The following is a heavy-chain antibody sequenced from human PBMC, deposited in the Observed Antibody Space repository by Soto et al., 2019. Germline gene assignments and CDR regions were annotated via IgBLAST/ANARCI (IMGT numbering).Heavy chain of an antibody. CDR3: ARGTRTGWFDP. CDR1: GGSISSYY. D-gene: IGHD3-10*01. CDR2: IYYSGST. Sequence: SETLSLTCTVSGGSISSYYWSWIRQPPGEGLEWIGYIYYSGSTNYNPSLKSRVTISVDTSKNQFSLKLSSVTAADTAVYYCARGTRTGWFDPWGQGTLVTVSS. V-gene: IGHV4-59*01. J-gene: IGHJ5*02.